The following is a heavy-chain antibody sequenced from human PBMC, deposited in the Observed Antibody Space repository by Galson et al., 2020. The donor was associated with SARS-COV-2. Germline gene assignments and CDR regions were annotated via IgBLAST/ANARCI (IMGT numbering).Heavy chain of an antibody. V-gene: IGHV3-21*01. D-gene: IGHD3-22*01. CDR2: ISSSGSYI. J-gene: IGHJ6*02. CDR3: SGYYYYYYYYGMDV. Sequence: GESLKISCAASGFTFSSYSMNWVRQAPGKGLEWVSSISSSGSYIYYADSVKGRFTISRDNAKNSLYLQMNSLRAEDTAVYYCSGYYYYYYYYGMDVWGQGTTVTVSS. CDR1: GFTFSSYS.